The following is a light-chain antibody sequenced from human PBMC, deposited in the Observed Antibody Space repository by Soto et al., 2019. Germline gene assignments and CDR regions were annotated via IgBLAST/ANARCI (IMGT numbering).Light chain of an antibody. Sequence: EMVLTQSPGTLSLSLGERATLSCRASQSISRNLAWYQQKPGQAPRLLIYVASTRATGVPARFSGSGSGTEFTLTISSLQSEDFAVYYCQQYNNWPRTFGQGTKVDI. CDR1: QSISRN. CDR3: QQYNNWPRT. V-gene: IGKV3D-15*01. CDR2: VAS. J-gene: IGKJ1*01.